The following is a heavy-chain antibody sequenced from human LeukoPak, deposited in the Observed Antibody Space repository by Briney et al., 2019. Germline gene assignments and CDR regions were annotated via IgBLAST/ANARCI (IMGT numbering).Heavy chain of an antibody. V-gene: IGHV3-21*01. D-gene: IGHD5-18*01. CDR2: ISSSSSYI. J-gene: IGHJ6*02. CDR1: GFTFSSYS. CDR3: AREHGGYSSHYYYYGMDV. Sequence: GGSLSLSCAASGFTFSSYSMNWVRQAPGKGLEWVSSISSSSSYIYYADSVKGRFTISRDNAKNSLYLQMNSLRAEDTAVYYCAREHGGYSSHYYYYGMDVWGQGTTVTVSS.